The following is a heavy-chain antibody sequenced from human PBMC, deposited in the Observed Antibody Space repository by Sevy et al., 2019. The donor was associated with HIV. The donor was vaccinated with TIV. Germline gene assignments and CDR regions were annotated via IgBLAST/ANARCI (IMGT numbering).Heavy chain of an antibody. V-gene: IGHV3-53*01. J-gene: IGHJ4*02. Sequence: GGSLRLSCTVSGVTVSSNFISWVRQAPGKGLEWVSVIWLTGATYSADSVKGRFTISRDNSKNTVYLDMSSLRADDTAVYFCARGKHVSDYYGSFDYWGQGTLVTVSS. D-gene: IGHD3-3*01. CDR2: IWLTGAT. CDR3: ARGKHVSDYYGSFDY. CDR1: GVTVSSNF.